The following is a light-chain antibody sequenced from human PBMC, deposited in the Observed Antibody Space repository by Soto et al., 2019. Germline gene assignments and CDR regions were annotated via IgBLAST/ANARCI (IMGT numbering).Light chain of an antibody. V-gene: IGLV4-69*01. CDR2: LNSDGSH. J-gene: IGLJ3*02. CDR1: SGFATYA. CDR3: QTWGTGYWV. Sequence: QLVLTQSPSASASLGASVKLTCTLNSGFATYAIAWHQQQPEKGPRYLMKLNSDGSHSKGDGIPDRFSGSSSGAERYLTISSLQSEDEADYYCQTWGTGYWVFGGGTKLTVL.